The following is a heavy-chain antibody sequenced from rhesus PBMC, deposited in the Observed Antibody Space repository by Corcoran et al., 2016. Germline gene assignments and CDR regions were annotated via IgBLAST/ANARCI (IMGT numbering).Heavy chain of an antibody. CDR2: IYGRRTSN. CDR1: GGSLSDSYR. J-gene: IGHJ3*01. Sequence: QVQLQESGPGVVKPSETLSLTCAVSGGSLSDSYRWSWIRQPPGKGLEWFGYIYGRRTSNTHNHPLKSRVTISKDKSKNQFSVKRSSGTAADTAVYYCARDRTGTTGVVNAFDFWGQGLRVTVSS. CDR3: ARDRTGTTGVVNAFDF. V-gene: IGHV4S10*01. D-gene: IGHD1-26*01.